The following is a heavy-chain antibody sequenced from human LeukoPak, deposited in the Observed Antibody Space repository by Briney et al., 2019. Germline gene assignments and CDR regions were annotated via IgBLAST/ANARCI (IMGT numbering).Heavy chain of an antibody. J-gene: IGHJ4*02. CDR1: GFTFVDYA. CDR3: AKDRSIVDTAMVNDY. CDR2: ISGSGGST. D-gene: IGHD5-18*01. V-gene: IGHV3-23*01. Sequence: GGSLRLSCAASGFTFVDYAMHWVRQAPGKGLEWVSAISGSGGSTYYADSVKGRFTISRDNSKNTLYLQMNSLRAEDTAVYYCAKDRSIVDTAMVNDYWGQGTLVTVSS.